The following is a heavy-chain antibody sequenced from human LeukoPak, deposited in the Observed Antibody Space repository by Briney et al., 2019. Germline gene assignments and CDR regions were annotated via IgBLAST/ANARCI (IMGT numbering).Heavy chain of an antibody. CDR3: ARDPHYDFWSGSKPDY. CDR2: IYSGGST. V-gene: IGHV3-53*01. Sequence: GGSLRLSCAASGFTVSSNYMSWVRQAPEKGLEWVSVIYSGGSTYYADSVKGRFIISRDNSKNTLYLQMNSLRAEDTAVYYCARDPHYDFWSGSKPDYWGQGTLVTVSS. D-gene: IGHD3-3*01. CDR1: GFTVSSNY. J-gene: IGHJ4*02.